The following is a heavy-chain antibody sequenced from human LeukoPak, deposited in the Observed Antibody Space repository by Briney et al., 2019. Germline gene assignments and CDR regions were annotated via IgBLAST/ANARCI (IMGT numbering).Heavy chain of an antibody. V-gene: IGHV3-15*01. J-gene: IGHJ4*02. Sequence: GGSLRLSCAASGFTFSNYVMSWARRAPGKGLEWVGRIKSKTDGGTTDYAAPVKGRFTISRDDSKNTLYLQMNSLKTEDTAVYYCTREAVTANGYFDYWGQGTLVTVSS. CDR3: TREAVTANGYFDY. CDR2: IKSKTDGGTT. D-gene: IGHD2-21*02. CDR1: GFTFSNYV.